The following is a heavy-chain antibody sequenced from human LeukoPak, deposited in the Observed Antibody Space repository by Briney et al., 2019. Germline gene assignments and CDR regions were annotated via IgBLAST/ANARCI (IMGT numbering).Heavy chain of an antibody. Sequence: GGSLRLSCAASEFSFSIYEMNWVRQTPGKGLEWLSYISSSGKSIYYADSVKGRFTISRDNAKNSVYLQMNSLRVEGTAVYYCARGGGAASTNWFDSWGQGTLVTVSS. J-gene: IGHJ5*01. CDR2: ISSSGKSI. CDR3: ARGGGAASTNWFDS. D-gene: IGHD2/OR15-2a*01. CDR1: EFSFSIYE. V-gene: IGHV3-48*03.